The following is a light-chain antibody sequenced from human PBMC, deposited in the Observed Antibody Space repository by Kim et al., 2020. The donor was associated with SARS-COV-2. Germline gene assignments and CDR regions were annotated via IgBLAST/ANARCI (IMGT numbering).Light chain of an antibody. Sequence: EIVLTQSPATLSLSPGERATLSCRASQRIGNFLAWYQQKPGQAPRLLIYDASSRATGIPARFSGSGFGTDFTLTISSLEPEDFGVYYCQQRDSGPWTFVQGTKVDIK. J-gene: IGKJ1*01. V-gene: IGKV3-11*01. CDR2: DAS. CDR3: QQRDSGPWT. CDR1: QRIGNF.